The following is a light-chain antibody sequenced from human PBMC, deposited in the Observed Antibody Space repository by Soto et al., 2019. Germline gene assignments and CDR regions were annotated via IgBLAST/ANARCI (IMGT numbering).Light chain of an antibody. CDR3: QQYSSTFWT. CDR2: GAS. J-gene: IGKJ1*01. V-gene: IGKV3-20*01. CDR1: QSISSSY. Sequence: EIVSTQSPGTLSLSPGERATLSCRASQSISSSYLAWYQQKPGQAPRLLVYGASSRATGIPDRFSGSGSGTDFTLTISRLEPEDFALYYCQQYSSTFWTFGQGTKVDIK.